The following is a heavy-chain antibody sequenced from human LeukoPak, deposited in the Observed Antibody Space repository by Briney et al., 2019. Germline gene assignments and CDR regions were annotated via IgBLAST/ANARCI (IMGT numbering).Heavy chain of an antibody. D-gene: IGHD3-22*01. Sequence: GGSLRLSCAASGFTFSSYAMSWVRQAPGKGLEWVSAISGSGGSTYYADSVKGRFTISRDNSKNTLYLQMNSLRAEDTAVYYCAKDGGNYYDSSGLWDYWGQGTLVTVSS. CDR1: GFTFSSYA. V-gene: IGHV3-23*01. CDR2: ISGSGGST. CDR3: AKDGGNYYDSSGLWDY. J-gene: IGHJ4*02.